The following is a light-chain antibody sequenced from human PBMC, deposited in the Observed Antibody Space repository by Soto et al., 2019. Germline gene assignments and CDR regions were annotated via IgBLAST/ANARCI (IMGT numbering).Light chain of an antibody. J-gene: IGLJ3*02. CDR1: SSNIGSNYD. CDR3: QSYDSDLSAWV. V-gene: IGLV1-40*01. Sequence: QAVVTQPPSVSGAPGQTVTISCAGTSSNIGSNYDVHWYQHLPGTAPKLLIFGYTNRPSGVPDRFSGSKSGTSASLAITELQSEDEAAYYCQSYDSDLSAWVFGGGTKVTVL. CDR2: GYT.